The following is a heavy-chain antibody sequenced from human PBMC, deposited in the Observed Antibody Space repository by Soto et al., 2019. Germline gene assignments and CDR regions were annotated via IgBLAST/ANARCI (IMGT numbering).Heavy chain of an antibody. D-gene: IGHD3-10*01. CDR3: ARAGYYGSGSYFAAFDI. CDR1: GGSISSYY. Sequence: SETLSLTCTVSGGSISSYYWSWIRQPPGKGLKRIGYIYYSGSTNYNPSLKSRVTISVDTSKNQFSLKLSSVTAADTAVYYCARAGYYGSGSYFAAFDIWGQGTMVTVSS. CDR2: IYYSGST. V-gene: IGHV4-59*01. J-gene: IGHJ3*02.